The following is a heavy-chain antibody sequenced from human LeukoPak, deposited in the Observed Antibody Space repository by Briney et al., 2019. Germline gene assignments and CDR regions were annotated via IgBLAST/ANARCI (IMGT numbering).Heavy chain of an antibody. CDR1: GGSFSGYY. CDR2: INHSGST. D-gene: IGHD1-26*01. J-gene: IGHJ4*02. V-gene: IGHV4-34*01. Sequence: PSETLSLTCSVYGGSFSGYYWSWIRQPPGKGLEWIGEINHSGSTNYNPSLKSRVTLSVDTSKNQFSLKLSSVTAADTAVYYCARRGSYSLGFDYWGQGTLVTVSS. CDR3: ARRGSYSLGFDY.